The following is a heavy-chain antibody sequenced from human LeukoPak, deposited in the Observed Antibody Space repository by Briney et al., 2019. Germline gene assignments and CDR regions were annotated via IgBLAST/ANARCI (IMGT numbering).Heavy chain of an antibody. CDR3: ARGSTRIAAAGQTAY. J-gene: IGHJ4*02. CDR2: INPNSGGT. D-gene: IGHD6-13*01. CDR1: GYTFTGYY. Sequence: ASVKVSCKASGYTFTGYYMHWVRQAPGQGLEWMGWINPNSGGTNYAQKFQGRVTMTRDTSISIAYMELSRLRSDDTAVYYCARGSTRIAAAGQTAYWGQGTLVTVSS. V-gene: IGHV1-2*02.